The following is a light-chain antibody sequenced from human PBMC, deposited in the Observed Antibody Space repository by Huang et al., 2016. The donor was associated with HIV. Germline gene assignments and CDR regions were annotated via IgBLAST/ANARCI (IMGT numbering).Light chain of an antibody. V-gene: IGKV4-1*01. J-gene: IGKJ2*02. CDR1: QSLLHSSNSKNC. Sequence: DIVMTQSPDSLTVSLGERATINCKSSQSLLHSSNSKNCLSWYQQKPGQPPKLLMHWASTRESGGPDRFSGSGSGTDFTLTISSLQAEDVAVYYCQQYFCTPRTFGQGTRLEIK. CDR2: WAS. CDR3: QQYFCTPRT.